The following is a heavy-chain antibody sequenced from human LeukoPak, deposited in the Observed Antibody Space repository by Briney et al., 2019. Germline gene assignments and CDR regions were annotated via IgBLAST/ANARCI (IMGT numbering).Heavy chain of an antibody. CDR1: GGSFSGYY. Sequence: SETLSLTCAVYGGSFSGYYWSWIRQSPGKGLEWIGEINHSGSTNYNPSLKSRVTISVDTSKNQFSLKLSSVTAADTAVYYCARGVDSTDYFDYWGQGTLVTVSS. D-gene: IGHD2/OR15-2a*01. CDR3: ARGVDSTDYFDY. V-gene: IGHV4-34*01. CDR2: INHSGST. J-gene: IGHJ4*02.